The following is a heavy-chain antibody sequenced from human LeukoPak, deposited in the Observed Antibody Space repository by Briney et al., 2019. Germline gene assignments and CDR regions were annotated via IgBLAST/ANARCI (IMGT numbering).Heavy chain of an antibody. CDR2: IIPIFGTA. CDR1: GGTFSSYA. V-gene: IGHV1-69*05. D-gene: IGHD3-10*01. CDR3: AILGGVRGPYLDY. Sequence: GASVKVSCKASGGTFSSYAISWVRQAPGQRLEWMGGIIPIFGTANYAQKFQGRVTITRDTSASTAYMELSSLRSEDTAVYYCAILGGVRGPYLDYWGQGTLVTVSS. J-gene: IGHJ4*02.